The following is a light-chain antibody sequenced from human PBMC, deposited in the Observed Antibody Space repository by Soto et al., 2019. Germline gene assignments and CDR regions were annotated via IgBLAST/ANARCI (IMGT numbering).Light chain of an antibody. CDR2: DAS. Sequence: IVLAQSPVTLSLSPGERATLSCRASQHISTFLAWYQHKVGQAPRLLISDASKRATGTPARFSGSGSGTDITLTISSLEPEDFAVYYCQQRSYAYTFGQGTKLEI. J-gene: IGKJ2*01. V-gene: IGKV3-11*01. CDR1: QHISTF. CDR3: QQRSYAYT.